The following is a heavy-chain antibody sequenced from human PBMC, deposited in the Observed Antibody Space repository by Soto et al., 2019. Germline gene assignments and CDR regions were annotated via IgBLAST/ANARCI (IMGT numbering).Heavy chain of an antibody. D-gene: IGHD6-13*01. CDR3: AKVTTAAAAGIAGYFDY. CDR2: ISGSGGST. J-gene: IGHJ4*02. CDR1: GFTFSSYA. V-gene: IGHV3-23*01. Sequence: GGSLRLSCAASGFTFSSYAMSWVRQAPGKGLEWVSAISGSGGSTYYADSVKGRFTISRDNSKNTLYLQMNSLRAEDTAVYYCAKVTTAAAAGIAGYFDYWGQGTLVTVSS.